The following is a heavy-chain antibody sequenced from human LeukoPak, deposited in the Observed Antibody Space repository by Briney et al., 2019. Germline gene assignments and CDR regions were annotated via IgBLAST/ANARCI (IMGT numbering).Heavy chain of an antibody. J-gene: IGHJ6*02. V-gene: IGHV3-9*01. Sequence: GGSLRLSCAASGFTFSSYAMHWVRQAPGKGLEWVSGISWNSGSIGYADSVKGRFTISRDNAKNSLYLQMNSLRAEDTALYYCAKDQGAAAGYYYYYGMDVWGQGTTVTVSS. CDR2: ISWNSGSI. D-gene: IGHD6-13*01. CDR3: AKDQGAAAGYYYYYGMDV. CDR1: GFTFSSYA.